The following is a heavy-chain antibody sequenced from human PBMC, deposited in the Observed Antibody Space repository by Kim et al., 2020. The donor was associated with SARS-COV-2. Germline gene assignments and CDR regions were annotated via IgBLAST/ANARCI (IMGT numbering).Heavy chain of an antibody. CDR1: GFTVDDYA. V-gene: IGHV3-9*01. D-gene: IGHD1-26*01. CDR3: GKHPIVGSTKDAFDI. CDR2: ISSNSGSI. J-gene: IGHJ3*02. Sequence: GGSLRLSCSASGFTVDDYAMHWVRQAPGKGLEWVSGISSNSGSIGFADSVKGRFTISRDNAKKSLYLQMNSLRAEDTALYYCGKHPIVGSTKDAFDILGQGTMVTVSS.